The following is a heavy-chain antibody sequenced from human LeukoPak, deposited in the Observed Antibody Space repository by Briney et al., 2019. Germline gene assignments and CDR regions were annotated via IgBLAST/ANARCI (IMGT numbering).Heavy chain of an antibody. D-gene: IGHD4-17*01. CDR3: ARAPPYADEDWYFDL. V-gene: IGHV4-4*07. CDR2: IYTSGST. Sequence: SETLSLTCTVSGGSISSYYWSWIRQPAGKGLEWIGRIYTSGSTNYNPSLKSRVTMSVDTSKNQFSLKLSSVTAADTAVYFCARAPPYADEDWYFDLWGRGTLVTVSP. J-gene: IGHJ2*01. CDR1: GGSISSYY.